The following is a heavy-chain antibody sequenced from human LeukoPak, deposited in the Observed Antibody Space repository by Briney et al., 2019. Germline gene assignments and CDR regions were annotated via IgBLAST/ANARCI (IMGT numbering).Heavy chain of an antibody. V-gene: IGHV4-34*09. Sequence: SETLSLTCAVYGGSFSGYYWSWIRQPPGKGLEWIGEINHSGSTNYNPSLKSRVTISVDTSKNQFSLKLSSVTAADTAVYYCAREISCSGGSCYSRRAFDIWGQGTMVTVSS. J-gene: IGHJ3*02. CDR2: INHSGST. CDR1: GGSFSGYY. D-gene: IGHD2-15*01. CDR3: AREISCSGGSCYSRRAFDI.